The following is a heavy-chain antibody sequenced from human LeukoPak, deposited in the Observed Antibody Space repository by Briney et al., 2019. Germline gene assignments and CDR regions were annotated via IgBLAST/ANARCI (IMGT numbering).Heavy chain of an antibody. CDR1: GFTFSSYS. Sequence: GGSLRLSCAASGFTFSSYSMNWVRQAPGKGLEWLSYIQSSSSTIYYADSVKGRFTISRDNAKNSVYLQMNSLRAEDTAVYYCARDRWGGDYYDSSGPLDYWGQGTLVTVSS. J-gene: IGHJ4*02. D-gene: IGHD3-22*01. CDR2: IQSSSSTI. V-gene: IGHV3-48*01. CDR3: ARDRWGGDYYDSSGPLDY.